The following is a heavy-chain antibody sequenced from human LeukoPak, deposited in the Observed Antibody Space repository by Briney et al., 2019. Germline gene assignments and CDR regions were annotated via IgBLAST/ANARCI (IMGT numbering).Heavy chain of an antibody. V-gene: IGHV1-18*01. CDR3: ASGLYYYGSGSSTRMDY. CDR1: GHTFTSYG. J-gene: IGHJ4*02. D-gene: IGHD3-10*01. CDR2: ISAYNGNT. Sequence: PRASVKVSCKASGHTFTSYGISWVRQAPGQGLEWMGWISAYNGNTNYAQKLQGRVTMTTDTSTSTAYMELRSLRSDDTAVYYCASGLYYYGSGSSTRMDYWGQGTLVTVSS.